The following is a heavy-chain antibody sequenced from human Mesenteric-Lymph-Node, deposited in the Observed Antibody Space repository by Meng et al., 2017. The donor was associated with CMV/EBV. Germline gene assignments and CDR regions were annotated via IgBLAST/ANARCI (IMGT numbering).Heavy chain of an antibody. D-gene: IGHD5-18*01. CDR3: ARDQKTMVSPAGLGYIRFDP. Sequence: SETLSLTCTVSGDSISSSDFFWGWIRQPPGKGLEWIGSIYYTGSTYYNPSLKSRVTMSVDTSKHQFPLRLSSVTAADTAVYYCARDQKTMVSPAGLGYIRFDPWGQGTLVTVSS. J-gene: IGHJ5*02. CDR2: IYYTGST. V-gene: IGHV4-39*06. CDR1: GDSISSSDFF.